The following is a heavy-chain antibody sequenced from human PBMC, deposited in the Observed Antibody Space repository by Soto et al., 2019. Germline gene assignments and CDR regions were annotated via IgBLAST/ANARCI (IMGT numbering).Heavy chain of an antibody. CDR1: GFTFSIYT. V-gene: IGHV3-23*01. CDR3: TRELGY. J-gene: IGHJ4*02. CDR2: ISGSGGST. Sequence: EVQLLESGRGLVQPGGSLRLSCAASGFTFSIYTMSWVRQAPGKGLEWVSDISGSGGSTYCADSVKGRFTISRDNSKNTLYLQMNSLRADDTAVYYCTRELGYWGQGTLVTVSS. D-gene: IGHD3-16*01.